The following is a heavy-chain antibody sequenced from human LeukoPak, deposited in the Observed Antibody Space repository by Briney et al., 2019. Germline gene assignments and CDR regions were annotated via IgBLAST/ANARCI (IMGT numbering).Heavy chain of an antibody. V-gene: IGHV3-48*01. CDR3: VRDPSSVRLPFGS. CDR2: ISASSSGI. D-gene: IGHD6-6*01. CDR1: GFTLSLYG. Sequence: PGGSLRLSCAVSGFTLSLYGMNWVRQAPGKGLEWISHISASSSGIFYADSVKGRFITSRDNTRSSLYLQMNSLRAEDTAVYYCVRDPSSVRLPFGSWGQGTLVTVSS. J-gene: IGHJ4*02.